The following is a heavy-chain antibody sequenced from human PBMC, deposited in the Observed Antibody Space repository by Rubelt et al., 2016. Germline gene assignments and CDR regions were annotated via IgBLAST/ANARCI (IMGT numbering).Heavy chain of an antibody. V-gene: IGHV4-59*08. CDR1: GGSINNYF. D-gene: IGHD2-2*01. Sequence: QVRLQESGPRLVKPSETLSLTCTVSGGSINNYFWNWIRPPPRKGLEWIGYIHYSGSTHYNPSLTSRVTISVDTSKNQFSRKLSSLTAADTAVYYCARWKGGSSTIDYWGRGTLVTVSS. J-gene: IGHJ4*02. CDR3: ARWKGGSSTIDY. CDR2: IHYSGST.